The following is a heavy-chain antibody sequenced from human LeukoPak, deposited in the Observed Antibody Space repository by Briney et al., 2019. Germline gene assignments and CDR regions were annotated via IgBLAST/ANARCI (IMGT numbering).Heavy chain of an antibody. V-gene: IGHV1-46*01. J-gene: IGHJ4*02. D-gene: IGHD1-1*01. CDR3: ARNWNDGIFGINY. CDR1: GYTFTSYY. Sequence: GASVKVSCKASGYTFTSYYIHWVRQAPGQGLEWVGIINPSGGSTNYAQNFQGRVTMTRDTSTSTVYMELSSLRSEDTAVYYCARNWNDGIFGINYWGQGTLVTVSS. CDR2: INPSGGST.